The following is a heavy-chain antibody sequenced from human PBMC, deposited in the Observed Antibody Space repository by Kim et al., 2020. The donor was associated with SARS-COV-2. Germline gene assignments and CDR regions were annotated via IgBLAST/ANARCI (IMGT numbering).Heavy chain of an antibody. CDR3: ARPGGIAAADN. D-gene: IGHD6-13*01. CDR2: IYYSGST. J-gene: IGHJ4*02. CDR1: GGSISSSSYY. V-gene: IGHV4-39*01. Sequence: SETLSLTCTVSGGSISSSSYYWGWIRQPPGKGLEWIGSIYYSGSTYYNPSLKSRVTISVDTSKNQFSLKLSSVTAAHTAVYYCARPGGIAAADNWGQGTL.